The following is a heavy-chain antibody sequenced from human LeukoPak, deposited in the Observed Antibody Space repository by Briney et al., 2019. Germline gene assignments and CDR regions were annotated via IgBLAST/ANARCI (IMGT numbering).Heavy chain of an antibody. CDR2: FDPEDGET. V-gene: IGHV1-24*01. Sequence: ASVKVSCKVSGYTLTELSMHWVRQAPGKGLEWMGGFDPEDGETIYAQKFQGRVTITADESTSTAYMELSSLRSEDTAVYYCARMYSGSPDYYYYYGMDVWGQGTTVTVSS. J-gene: IGHJ6*02. D-gene: IGHD1-26*01. CDR1: GYTLTELS. CDR3: ARMYSGSPDYYYYYGMDV.